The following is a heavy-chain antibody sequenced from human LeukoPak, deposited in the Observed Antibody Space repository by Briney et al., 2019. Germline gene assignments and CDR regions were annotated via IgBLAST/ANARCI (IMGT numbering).Heavy chain of an antibody. V-gene: IGHV1-18*01. D-gene: IGHD5-12*01. Sequence: ASVKVSCKASGYTFTSYGISWVRQAPGQGLEWMGWISAYNGNTNYAQKLQGRVTMTTDASTSTAYMELRSLRSDDTAVYYCARDNVHSGYDYVPREFDYWGQGTLVTVSS. CDR3: ARDNVHSGYDYVPREFDY. CDR1: GYTFTSYG. J-gene: IGHJ4*02. CDR2: ISAYNGNT.